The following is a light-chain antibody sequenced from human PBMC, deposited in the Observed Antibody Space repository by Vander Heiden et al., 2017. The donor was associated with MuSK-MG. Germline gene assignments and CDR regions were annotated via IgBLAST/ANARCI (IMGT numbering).Light chain of an antibody. V-gene: IGKV3-20*01. CDR1: QSVSSSY. CDR2: GAS. Sequence: EMVLTQSPGTLSLSPGERATLSCRASQSVSSSYLAWYQQKPGQAPRLLIDGASSRAKGIPDRVSGSGSGTDFTLTSSRREHEDFAVYYGQQDGSSITFGGGTKVEIK. J-gene: IGKJ4*01. CDR3: QQDGSSIT.